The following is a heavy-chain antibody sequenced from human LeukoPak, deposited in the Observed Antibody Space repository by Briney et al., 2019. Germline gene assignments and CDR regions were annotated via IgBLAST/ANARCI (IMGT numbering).Heavy chain of an antibody. V-gene: IGHV3-21*01. Sequence: GGSLRLSCAASGFTFSSYSMNWVRQAPGKGLEWVSSISSGSSYIYYADSVKGRFTISRDNAKNSLYLQMNSLRAEDTAVYYCARAGTPTYYYDSSGYYFDYWGQGTLVTVSS. CDR1: GFTFSSYS. J-gene: IGHJ4*02. CDR2: ISSGSSYI. D-gene: IGHD3-22*01. CDR3: ARAGTPTYYYDSSGYYFDY.